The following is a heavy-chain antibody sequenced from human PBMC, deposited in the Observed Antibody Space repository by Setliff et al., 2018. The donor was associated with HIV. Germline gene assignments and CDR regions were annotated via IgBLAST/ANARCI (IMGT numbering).Heavy chain of an antibody. V-gene: IGHV1-2*02. Sequence: ASVKVSGKSSGYTFNDYFIHWVRQVPGQGLEWRGWINPNSGATNYAQTFQGRVTMTRDTSVSKAYMEWSRLRSDDTGLYYCARDLFGPWYIGSSGLAYWVQGTQVAVSS. CDR3: ARDLFGPWYIGSSGLAY. J-gene: IGHJ4*02. D-gene: IGHD6-6*01. CDR2: INPNSGAT. CDR1: GYTFNDYF.